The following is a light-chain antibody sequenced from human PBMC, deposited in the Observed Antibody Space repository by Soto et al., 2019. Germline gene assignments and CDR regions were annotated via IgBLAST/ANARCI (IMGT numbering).Light chain of an antibody. CDR3: HQRSNWPPPT. J-gene: IGKJ5*01. CDR1: QSVSSY. CDR2: DAS. Sequence: EIVLTQSPATLSLSLGERATLSCRASQSVSSYLAWYQQKPGRAPRLLIYDASNRATGVPARFSGSGSGTDFTLTISSLEPEDFAIYSCHQRSNWPPPTFGQGTRLEIK. V-gene: IGKV3-11*01.